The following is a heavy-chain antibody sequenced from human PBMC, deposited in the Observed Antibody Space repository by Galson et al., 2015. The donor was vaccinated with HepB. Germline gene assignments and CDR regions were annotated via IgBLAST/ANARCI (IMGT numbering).Heavy chain of an antibody. V-gene: IGHV3-33*01. D-gene: IGHD3-16*01. CDR3: ARDGRRGDLDP. CDR1: GFTFSDYN. J-gene: IGHJ5*02. CDR2: IWYDGTIK. Sequence: SLRLSCAASGFTFSDYNMHWLRQSPGKGLEWVAVIWYDGTIKYYADSVKGRFTISRDTSKNTRYLQMNSLRAADTAVYSCARDGRRGDLDPWGQGTLVTVSS.